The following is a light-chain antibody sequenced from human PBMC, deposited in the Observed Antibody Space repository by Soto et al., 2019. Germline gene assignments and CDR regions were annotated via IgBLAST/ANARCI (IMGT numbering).Light chain of an antibody. V-gene: IGKV1-39*01. J-gene: IGKJ2*01. Sequence: DIQVTQSPSSLSASAGDRVTITCRASQSISNHLNWYQQKPGKAPKLLIYAASSLQSGVPSRFSGSGSGTDFTLTITSLQPEDFATYFCQQYYTYPQTFGQGTKVDIK. CDR1: QSISNH. CDR2: AAS. CDR3: QQYYTYPQT.